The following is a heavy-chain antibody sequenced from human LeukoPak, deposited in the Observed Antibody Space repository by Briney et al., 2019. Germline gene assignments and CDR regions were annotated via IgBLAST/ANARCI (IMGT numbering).Heavy chain of an antibody. CDR2: ISGSGGST. J-gene: IGHJ4*02. CDR3: ARDSYYYDSSGYYGVFDY. Sequence: GGSLRLSCAASGFTFSSYAMSWVRQAPGKGLEWVSAISGSGGSTYYADSVKGRFTISRDNSKNTLYLQMNSLRAEDTAVYYCARDSYYYDSSGYYGVFDYWGQGTLVTVSS. V-gene: IGHV3-23*01. D-gene: IGHD3-22*01. CDR1: GFTFSSYA.